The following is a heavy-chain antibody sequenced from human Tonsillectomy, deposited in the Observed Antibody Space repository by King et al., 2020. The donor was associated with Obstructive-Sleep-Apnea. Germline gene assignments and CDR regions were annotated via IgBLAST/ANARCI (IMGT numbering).Heavy chain of an antibody. CDR3: ARDMKVATITGKRYSYYGMDV. D-gene: IGHD5-12*01. J-gene: IGHJ6*02. Sequence: QLVQSGAEVKKPGSSVKVSCKASGGTFSSYAISWVRQAPGQGLEWMGGIIPIFGTANYAQKFQGRVTITADESTSTAYMEMSSLRSEDTAVYYCARDMKVATITGKRYSYYGMDVWGQGTTVTVSS. CDR1: GGTFSSYA. V-gene: IGHV1-69*01. CDR2: IIPIFGTA.